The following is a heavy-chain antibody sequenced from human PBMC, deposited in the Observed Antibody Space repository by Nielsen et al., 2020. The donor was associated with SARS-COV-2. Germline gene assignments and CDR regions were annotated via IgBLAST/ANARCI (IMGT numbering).Heavy chain of an antibody. V-gene: IGHV3-30*03. D-gene: IGHD2-15*01. CDR1: GFTFSSYS. CDR3: ARGEGYCSGGSCYSAY. CDR2: ISYDGSNK. J-gene: IGHJ4*02. Sequence: GGSLRLSCAASGFTFSSYSMHWVRQAPGKGLEWVAVISYDGSNKYYADSVKGRFTISRDNSKNTLYLQMNSLRAEDTAVYYCARGEGYCSGGSCYSAYWGQGTLVTVSS.